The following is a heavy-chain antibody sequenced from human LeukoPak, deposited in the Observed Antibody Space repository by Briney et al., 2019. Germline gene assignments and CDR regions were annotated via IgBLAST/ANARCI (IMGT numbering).Heavy chain of an antibody. CDR2: ISYDGSNK. D-gene: IGHD2-2*01. J-gene: IGHJ6*02. CDR1: GFTFSSYA. V-gene: IGHV3-30-3*01. Sequence: GGSLRLSCAASGFTFSSYAMHWVRQAPGKGLEWVAVISYDGSNKYYADSVKGRFTISRDNSKNTLYLQMNSLRAEDTAVYYCAREYCSSTSCPLYYYGMDVWGRGTTVTVSS. CDR3: AREYCSSTSCPLYYYGMDV.